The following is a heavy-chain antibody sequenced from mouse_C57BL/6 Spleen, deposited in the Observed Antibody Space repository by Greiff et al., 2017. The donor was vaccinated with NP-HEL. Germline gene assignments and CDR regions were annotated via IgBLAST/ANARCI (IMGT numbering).Heavy chain of an antibody. CDR2: IYPGDGDT. J-gene: IGHJ2*01. V-gene: IGHV1-82*01. D-gene: IGHD1-1*02. Sequence: VQLQQSGPELVKPGASVKISCKASGYAFSSSWMNWVKQRPGKGLEWIGRIYPGDGDTNYNGKFKGKATLTADKSSSTAYMQISSLTSEDSAVYFCARSYYGDYFDYWGQGTTLTVSS. CDR3: ARSYYGDYFDY. CDR1: GYAFSSSW.